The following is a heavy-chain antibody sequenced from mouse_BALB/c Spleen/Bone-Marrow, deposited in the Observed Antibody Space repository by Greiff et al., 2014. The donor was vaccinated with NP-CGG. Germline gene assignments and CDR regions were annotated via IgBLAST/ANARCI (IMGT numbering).Heavy chain of an antibody. Sequence: EVQLVESGGGLVQPGGSLRLSCATSGFTFTDYYMSWVRQPPGKALEWLGFIRNKANGYTTEYSASVEGRFIISRDNSQSILYLQMNTLRAEDSATYYCARDTNYGSFYWYFDVWGAGTTVTVSS. V-gene: IGHV7-3*02. J-gene: IGHJ1*01. CDR1: GFTFTDYY. CDR2: IRNKANGYTT. CDR3: ARDTNYGSFYWYFDV. D-gene: IGHD1-1*01.